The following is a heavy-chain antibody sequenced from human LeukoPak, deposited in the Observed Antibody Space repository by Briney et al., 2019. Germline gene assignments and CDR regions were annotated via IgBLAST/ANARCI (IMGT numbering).Heavy chain of an antibody. CDR3: ARLSEILLWFGEYYFYY. Sequence: GESLKISCKGSGYSFTSYWIGWVRQMPGKGLEWMGINYPGDSDTRYSPSFQGQVTISADKSISTAYLQWSSLKASDTAMYYCARLSEILLWFGEYYFYYWGQGTLVTVSS. V-gene: IGHV5-51*01. CDR2: NYPGDSDT. CDR1: GYSFTSYW. D-gene: IGHD3-10*01. J-gene: IGHJ4*02.